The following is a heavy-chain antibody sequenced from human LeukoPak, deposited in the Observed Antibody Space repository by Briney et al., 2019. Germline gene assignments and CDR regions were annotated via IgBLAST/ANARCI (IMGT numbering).Heavy chain of an antibody. CDR3: ARGGPVAYYGWFDP. V-gene: IGHV1-2*02. CDR2: INPNSGGT. CDR1: GYTFTGYY. Sequence: GASVKVSCKASGYTFTGYYMHWVRQAPGQGLEWMGWINPNSGGTNYAQKFQGRVTITRDTSISTAYMELSRLRSDDTAVYYCARGGPVAYYGWFDPWGQGTLVTVSS. D-gene: IGHD4-17*01. J-gene: IGHJ5*02.